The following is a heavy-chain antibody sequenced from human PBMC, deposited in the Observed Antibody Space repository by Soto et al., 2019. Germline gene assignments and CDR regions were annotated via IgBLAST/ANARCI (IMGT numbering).Heavy chain of an antibody. CDR3: ASGKAATFGGVTVYYFYGMDV. CDR1: GGTFNNYA. V-gene: IGHV1-69*01. D-gene: IGHD3-16*02. J-gene: IGHJ6*02. CDR2: IMPLLNTA. Sequence: QEQLVQSGAEVKKPGSSVKVSCKASGGTFNNYAFSWVRQAPGQGLEWVGDIMPLLNTANHAQKFQGRVTITSDEATSAVYMELSSLRSDETAIYYWASGKAATFGGVTVYYFYGMDVWGQGTTVTVSS.